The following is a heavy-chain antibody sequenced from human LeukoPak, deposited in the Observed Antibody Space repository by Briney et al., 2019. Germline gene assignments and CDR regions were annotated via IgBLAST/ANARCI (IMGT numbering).Heavy chain of an antibody. CDR1: GYTFTSYY. CDR3: ARVVISGAPFDY. D-gene: IGHD1-26*01. J-gene: IGHJ4*02. CDR2: INPSGGST. Sequence: ASVKVSCKASGYTFTSYYMHWVRQAPGQGLEWMGIINPSGGSTSYAQKFQGRVTMTSDTSTSTVYMELSSLRSEDTAVYYCARVVISGAPFDYWGQGTLVTVSS. V-gene: IGHV1-46*03.